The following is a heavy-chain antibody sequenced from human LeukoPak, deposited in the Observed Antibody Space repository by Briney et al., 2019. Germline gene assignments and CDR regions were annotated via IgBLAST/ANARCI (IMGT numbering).Heavy chain of an antibody. CDR1: RFTFSSYA. V-gene: IGHV3-30-3*01. Sequence: GGSLRLSCAASRFTFSSYAMHWVRQAPGKGLEWVAVISYDGSNKYYADSVKGRFTISRDNSKNTLYLQMNSLRAEDTAVYYCARRYCSGGSCYSFSGRYYGMDVWGQGTTVTVSS. D-gene: IGHD2-15*01. CDR2: ISYDGSNK. CDR3: ARRYCSGGSCYSFSGRYYGMDV. J-gene: IGHJ6*02.